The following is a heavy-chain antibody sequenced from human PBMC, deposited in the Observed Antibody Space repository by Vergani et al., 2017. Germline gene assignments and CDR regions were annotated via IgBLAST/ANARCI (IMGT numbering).Heavy chain of an antibody. D-gene: IGHD5-24*01. CDR2: IYYSGST. CDR3: ARDGSTRKDYYGMDV. V-gene: IGHV4-39*07. CDR1: GGSISSSSYY. J-gene: IGHJ6*02. Sequence: QLQLQESGPGLVKPSETLSLTCTVSGGSISSSSYYWGWIRQPPGKGLEWIGSIYYSGSTYYNPSLKSRVTISVDTSKNQFSLKLSSVTAADTAVYYCARDGSTRKDYYGMDVWGQGTTVTVAS.